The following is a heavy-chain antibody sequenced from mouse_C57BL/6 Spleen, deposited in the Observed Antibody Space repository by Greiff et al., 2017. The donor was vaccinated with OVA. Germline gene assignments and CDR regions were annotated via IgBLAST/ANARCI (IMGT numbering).Heavy chain of an antibody. V-gene: IGHV1-26*01. CDR2: INPNNGGT. CDR1: GYTFTDYY. J-gene: IGHJ4*01. CDR3: AIPFYYAMDY. Sequence: VQLKQSGPELVKPGASVKISCKASGYTFTDYYMNWVKQSHGKSLEWIGDINPNNGGTSYNQKFKGKATLTVDKSSSTAYMELRSLTSEDSAVYYCAIPFYYAMDYWGQGTSVTVSS.